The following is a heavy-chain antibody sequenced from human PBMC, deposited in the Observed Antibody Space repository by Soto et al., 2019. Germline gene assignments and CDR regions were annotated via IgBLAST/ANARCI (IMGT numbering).Heavy chain of an antibody. Sequence: ETLSLTCTVSGGSISSSYYWSWIRQPPGKGLEWIGYIYYSGSTNYNPSLKSRVTISVDTSKNQFSLKLSSVTAADTAVYYCARSLSVDTAMVYGYWGQGTLVTVSS. CDR3: ARSLSVDTAMVYGY. J-gene: IGHJ4*02. CDR2: IYYSGST. D-gene: IGHD5-18*01. V-gene: IGHV4-59*12. CDR1: GGSISSSYY.